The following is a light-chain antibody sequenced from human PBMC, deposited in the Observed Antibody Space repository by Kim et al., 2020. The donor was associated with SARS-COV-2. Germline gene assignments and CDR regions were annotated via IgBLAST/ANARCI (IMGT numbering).Light chain of an antibody. V-gene: IGLV7-43*01. CDR2: GTS. CDR3: LLYYGGAQV. J-gene: IGLJ3*02. Sequence: PGGTVTLTCASRTGAVTSGYYPNWFQQDPGQAPRALIYGTSNRHSWTPARCAGSLLGGEAALTLSGVQPEDEAEYYCLLYYGGAQVFGGGTQLTVL. CDR1: TGAVTSGYY.